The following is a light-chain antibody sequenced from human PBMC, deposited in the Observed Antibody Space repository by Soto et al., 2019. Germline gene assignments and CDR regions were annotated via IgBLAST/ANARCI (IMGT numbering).Light chain of an antibody. J-gene: IGKJ1*01. CDR2: GGS. CDR3: QQYSSSRT. CDR1: ETVATN. Sequence: EIVMTHSPATLSVSPGERVTLSCRASETVATNLAWYQQKPGQAPRLLISGGSSRATGIPVRFRGSGSETDFTLTITRLEPEDFAMYYFQQYSSSRTFGQGTNVDIK. V-gene: IGKV3-20*01.